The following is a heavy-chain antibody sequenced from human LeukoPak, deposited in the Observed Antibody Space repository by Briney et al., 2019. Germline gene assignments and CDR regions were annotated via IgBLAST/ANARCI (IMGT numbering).Heavy chain of an antibody. Sequence: SETLSLTCTVSGASINNNFWTWIRQPPGKGLEWIGYIYSSGSANYNPSLKSRVIILGDTSKNQISLNLTSVTAADTAVYFCARHRDYYDTWGHGTLVTVSS. CDR2: IYSSGSA. CDR1: GASINNNF. V-gene: IGHV4-59*08. D-gene: IGHD3-22*01. CDR3: ARHRDYYDT. J-gene: IGHJ4*01.